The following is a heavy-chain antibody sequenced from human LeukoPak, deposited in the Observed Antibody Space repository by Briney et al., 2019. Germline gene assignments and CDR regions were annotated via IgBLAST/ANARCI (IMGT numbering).Heavy chain of an antibody. Sequence: GGSLRLSCAASGFTFSSYAMSWVRQAPGKGLEWVSAISGSGGSTYYADSVKGRFTISRDNSKNTLYLQMNGLRAEDTVLYYCARFHDFWRWGQGTLVTVSS. V-gene: IGHV3-23*01. CDR1: GFTFSSYA. CDR2: ISGSGGST. D-gene: IGHD3-3*01. J-gene: IGHJ4*02. CDR3: ARFHDFWR.